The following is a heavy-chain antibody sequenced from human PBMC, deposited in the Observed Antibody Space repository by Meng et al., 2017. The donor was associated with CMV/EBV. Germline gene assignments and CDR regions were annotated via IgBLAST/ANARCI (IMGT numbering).Heavy chain of an antibody. CDR1: GFTFSSYA. J-gene: IGHJ4*02. Sequence: GGPLRLSCAASGFTFSSYAMHWVRQAPGKGLEWVAVISYDGSNKYYADSVKGRFTISRDNSKNTLYLQMNSLRAEDTAVYYCATGGYSSSSWSNWGQGTLVTVSS. CDR3: ATGGYSSSSWSN. V-gene: IGHV3-30-3*01. CDR2: ISYDGSNK. D-gene: IGHD6-6*01.